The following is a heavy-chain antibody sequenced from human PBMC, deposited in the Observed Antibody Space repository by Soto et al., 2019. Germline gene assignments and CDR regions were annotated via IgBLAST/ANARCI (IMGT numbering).Heavy chain of an antibody. V-gene: IGHV3-21*01. CDR3: ARESEDLTSNFDY. Sequence: GGSLRLSCAASGFTFSSYSMNWVRQAPGKGLEWVSSISSTTNYIYYADSMKGRFTVSRDNAKNSVYLDMNSLSAEDTAVYYCARESEDLTSNFDYWGQGTLVTVSS. CDR2: ISSTTNYI. J-gene: IGHJ4*02. CDR1: GFTFSSYS.